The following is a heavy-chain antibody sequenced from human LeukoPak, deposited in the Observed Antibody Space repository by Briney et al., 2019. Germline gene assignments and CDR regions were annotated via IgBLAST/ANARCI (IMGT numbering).Heavy chain of an antibody. V-gene: IGHV4-61*01. Sequence: SETLSLTCTVSGGSVSSGSYYWSWIRQPPGKGLEWIGYIYYSGSTNYNPSLKSRVTISVDTSKNQFSLKLSSVTAADTAVYYCARDTSITIFGVAGWFDPWGQGTLVTVSS. CDR1: GGSVSSGSYY. CDR3: ARDTSITIFGVAGWFDP. J-gene: IGHJ5*02. CDR2: IYYSGST. D-gene: IGHD3-3*01.